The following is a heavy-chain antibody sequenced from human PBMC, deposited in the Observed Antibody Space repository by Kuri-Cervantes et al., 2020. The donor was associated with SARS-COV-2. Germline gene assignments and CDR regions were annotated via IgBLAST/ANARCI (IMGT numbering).Heavy chain of an antibody. Sequence: GESLKISCAASGFTFSSYGMHWVRQAPGKGLEWVAVIWYDGSNKYYADYVKGRFTISRDNSKTTLYLQMNSLRAEDTAVYYCARENPYCSGGSCYSGAFDIWGQGTMVTVSS. D-gene: IGHD2-15*01. CDR1: GFTFSSYG. J-gene: IGHJ3*02. CDR2: IWYDGSNK. CDR3: ARENPYCSGGSCYSGAFDI. V-gene: IGHV3-33*01.